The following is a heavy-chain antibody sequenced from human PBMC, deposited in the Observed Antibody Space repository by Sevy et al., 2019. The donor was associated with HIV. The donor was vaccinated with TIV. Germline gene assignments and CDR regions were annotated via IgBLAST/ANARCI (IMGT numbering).Heavy chain of an antibody. Sequence: GGSLRLSCTGSGFPFGSYGMSWVRQAPGKGLEWVSGISGSGGSTYYADSVKGRFTISRDNPKNTLYLQMKSLRVEDTAVYYCAKDKWRYGYCSSTSCPESYYYYGMDVWGQGTTVTVSS. V-gene: IGHV3-23*01. CDR1: GFPFGSYG. D-gene: IGHD2-2*03. CDR2: ISGSGGST. CDR3: AKDKWRYGYCSSTSCPESYYYYGMDV. J-gene: IGHJ6*02.